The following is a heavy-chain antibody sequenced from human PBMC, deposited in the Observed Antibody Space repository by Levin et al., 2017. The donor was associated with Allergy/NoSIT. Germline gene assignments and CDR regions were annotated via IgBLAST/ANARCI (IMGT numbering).Heavy chain of an antibody. CDR3: AKSNKWLVSRIFDY. CDR1: GFTFSSYA. V-gene: IGHV3-23*01. Sequence: GESLKISCAASGFTFSSYAMSWVRQAPGKGLEWVSAISGSGGSTYYADSVKGRFTISRDNSKNTLYLQMNSLRAEDTAVYYCAKSNKWLVSRIFDYWGQGTLVTVSS. CDR2: ISGSGGST. J-gene: IGHJ4*02. D-gene: IGHD6-19*01.